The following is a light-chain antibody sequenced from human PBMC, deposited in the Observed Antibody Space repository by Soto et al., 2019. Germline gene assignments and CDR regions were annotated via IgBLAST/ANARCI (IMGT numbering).Light chain of an antibody. CDR1: QSIDTW. Sequence: DIQMTQSPSTLSASVGDRVSITCRASQSIDTWLAWYQQKPGKAPKLLVYDASSLESGVPSRFSGSGSGTEFTLTISNLQPDDIATYYCQEYNSYSPSTFGQGTKLQIK. V-gene: IGKV1-5*01. CDR3: QEYNSYSPST. CDR2: DAS. J-gene: IGKJ2*01.